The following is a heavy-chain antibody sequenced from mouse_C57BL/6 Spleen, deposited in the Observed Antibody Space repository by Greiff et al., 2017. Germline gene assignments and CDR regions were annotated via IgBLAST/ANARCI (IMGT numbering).Heavy chain of an antibody. CDR2: ISDGGSYT. J-gene: IGHJ4*01. Sequence: EVKVVESGGGLVKPGGSLKLSCAASGFTFSSYAMSWVRQTPEKRLEWVATISDGGSYTYYPDNVKGRFTISRDNAKNNLYLQMSHLKSEDTAMYYCARGGKMDYWGQGTSVTVSS. V-gene: IGHV5-4*03. CDR1: GFTFSSYA. D-gene: IGHD2-1*01. CDR3: ARGGKMDY.